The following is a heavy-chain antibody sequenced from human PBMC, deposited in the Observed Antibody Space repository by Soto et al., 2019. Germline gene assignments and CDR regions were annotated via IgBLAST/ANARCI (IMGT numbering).Heavy chain of an antibody. CDR1: GGSFSGYY. CDR2: INHSGST. J-gene: IGHJ6*02. CDR3: ARGGAAARKFSYYYYGMDV. Sequence: SETLSHSCAVYGGSFSGYYWSWIRQPPGKGLEWIGEINHSGSTNYNPSLKSRVTISVDTSKNQFSLKLSSVTAADTAVYYCARGGAAARKFSYYYYGMDVWGQGTTVTVSS. V-gene: IGHV4-34*01. D-gene: IGHD6-13*01.